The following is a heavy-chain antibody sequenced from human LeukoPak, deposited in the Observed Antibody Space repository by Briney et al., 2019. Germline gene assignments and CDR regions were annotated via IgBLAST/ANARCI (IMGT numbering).Heavy chain of an antibody. CDR2: IFYSGST. CDR3: ARNNSEVGGGRSRDWFDP. Sequence: SETLSLTCTVSGVSISSNYYWAWLRQPPGKGLEWIGNIFYSGSTHYNPSFRSRVTISADTSKNQFSLKLNSVTAADTAVYYCARNNSEVGGGRSRDWFDPWGQGTLVTVSS. J-gene: IGHJ5*02. D-gene: IGHD2-21*01. CDR1: GVSISSNYY. V-gene: IGHV4-39*01.